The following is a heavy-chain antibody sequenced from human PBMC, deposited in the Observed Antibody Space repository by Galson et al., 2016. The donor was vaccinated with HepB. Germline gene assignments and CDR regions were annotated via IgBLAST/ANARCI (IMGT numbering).Heavy chain of an antibody. CDR3: ASGTTVTTSNSFWYFDL. V-gene: IGHV3-23*01. CDR1: GFTFSSYA. J-gene: IGHJ2*01. D-gene: IGHD4-17*01. CDR2: ISGSGGET. Sequence: SLRLSCAASGFTFSSYAMTWVRQAPGKGLDWVSTISGSGGETHYADSVKDRFTFSRDNSKNTMYVQMTSLRAEGTAVYYCASGTTVTTSNSFWYFDLWGRGTLVTVSS.